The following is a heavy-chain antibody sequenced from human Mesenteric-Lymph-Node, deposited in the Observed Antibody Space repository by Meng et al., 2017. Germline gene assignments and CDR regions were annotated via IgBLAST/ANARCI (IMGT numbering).Heavy chain of an antibody. Sequence: QVQLVQPGAEVKRPGASVKVSCKASGYTFTSYYLHWVRQAPGQGLEWMGVINPSGGGTNYAQNFQGRVTMTRDTSTTTVHMELSSLRSEDTAVYYCARSLVDRSGWNGHFDYWGQGALVTVSS. J-gene: IGHJ4*02. V-gene: IGHV1-46*01. D-gene: IGHD6-19*01. CDR3: ARSLVDRSGWNGHFDY. CDR1: GYTFTSYY. CDR2: INPSGGGT.